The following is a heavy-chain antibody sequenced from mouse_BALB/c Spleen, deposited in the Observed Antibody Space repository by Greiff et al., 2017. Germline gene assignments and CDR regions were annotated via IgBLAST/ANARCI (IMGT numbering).Heavy chain of an antibody. CDR3: AREGYRYEGYAMDY. V-gene: IGHV5-9-4*01. CDR1: GFTFSSYA. CDR2: ISSGGSYT. J-gene: IGHJ4*01. D-gene: IGHD2-14*01. Sequence: EVKVVESGGGLVKPGGSLKLSCAASGFTFSSYAMSWVRQSPEKRLEWVAEISSGGSYTYYPDTVKGRFTISRDNPKNTLFLQMTSLRSEDTAMYYCAREGYRYEGYAMDYWGQGTSVTVSS.